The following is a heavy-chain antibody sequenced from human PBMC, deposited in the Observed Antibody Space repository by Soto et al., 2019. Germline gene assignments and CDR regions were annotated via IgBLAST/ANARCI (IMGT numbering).Heavy chain of an antibody. CDR2: ISDAAGSA. D-gene: IGHD4-17*01. CDR3: ARPYGGKIGDAPDL. J-gene: IGHJ3*01. V-gene: IGHV3-23*01. CDR1: GGSIISNY. Sequence: ETLSLTCAVSGGSIISNYWWAWIRQVPGKGLEWVSTISDAAGSAYYVDSVKGRFTISRDNSKKTLYLQMNSLRAEDSAVYYCARPYGGKIGDAPDLWGPGTMVTVSS.